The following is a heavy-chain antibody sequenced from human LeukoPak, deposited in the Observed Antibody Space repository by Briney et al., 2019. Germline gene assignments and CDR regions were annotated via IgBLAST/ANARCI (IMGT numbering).Heavy chain of an antibody. CDR3: ARDRHSSTYDAFDI. D-gene: IGHD6-13*01. CDR2: ISSSSSYI. Sequence: PGGSLRLSCAASGFTFSNDSMNWVRQAPGKGLEWVSSISSSSSYIYYADSVKGRFTLSRDNAKKSLYMQMNRLRRENRAVYYCARDRHSSTYDAFDIWGQGTMVTVSS. J-gene: IGHJ3*02. CDR1: GFTFSNDS. V-gene: IGHV3-21*01.